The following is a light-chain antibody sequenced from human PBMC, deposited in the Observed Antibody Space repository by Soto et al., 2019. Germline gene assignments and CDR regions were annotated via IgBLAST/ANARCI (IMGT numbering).Light chain of an antibody. J-gene: IGLJ3*02. CDR3: GLYLGSGISV. CDR2: NTN. V-gene: IGLV8-61*01. Sequence: QTVVTQEPSFSVSPGRTVTITCGLSSGSVSTNYYPSWYQQTPGQAPRTLIYNTNTRSSGVPARFSGSILGNKAAHTITGAQADDESYYYCGLYLGSGISVFGGGTKLTVL. CDR1: SGSVSTNYY.